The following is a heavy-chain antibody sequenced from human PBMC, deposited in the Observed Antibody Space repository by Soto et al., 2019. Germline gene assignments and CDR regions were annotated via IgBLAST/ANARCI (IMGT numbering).Heavy chain of an antibody. CDR1: GFTFSSYG. J-gene: IGHJ6*03. Sequence: GGSLRLSCAASGFTFSSYGMHWVRQAPGKGLEWVAVISYDGSNKYYADSVKGRFTISRDNSKNTLYLQMNSLRAEDTAVYYCAKFPGIAAAGLYYYYYMDVWGKGTTVTVSS. CDR3: AKFPGIAAAGLYYYYYMDV. D-gene: IGHD6-13*01. CDR2: ISYDGSNK. V-gene: IGHV3-30*18.